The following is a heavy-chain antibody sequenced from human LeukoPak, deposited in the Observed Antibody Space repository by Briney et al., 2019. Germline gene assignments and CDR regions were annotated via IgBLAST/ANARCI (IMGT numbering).Heavy chain of an antibody. V-gene: IGHV3-20*04. J-gene: IGHJ6*03. CDR2: INWNGGST. CDR1: GFTFDDYG. D-gene: IGHD3-16*01. CDR3: ARDMRLSTYYYYYYMDV. Sequence: GGSLRLSCAASGFTFDDYGMSWVRQAPGKGLEWVSGINWNGGSTGYADSVKGRFAISRVNAKNSLYLQMNSLRAEDTALYYCARDMRLSTYYYYYYMDVWGKGTTVTVSS.